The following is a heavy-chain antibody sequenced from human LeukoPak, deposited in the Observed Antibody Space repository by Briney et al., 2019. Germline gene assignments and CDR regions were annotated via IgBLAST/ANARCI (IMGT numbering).Heavy chain of an antibody. Sequence: SETLSLTCTVSGGSLSSGSYYWSWIRQPPGKGLEWIGYIYYSGSTNYNPSLKSRVTISVDTSKNQFSLKLSSVTAADTAVYYCARGGGYSGYESGYWGQGTLVTVSS. CDR3: ARGGGYSGYESGY. CDR2: IYYSGST. J-gene: IGHJ4*02. CDR1: GGSLSSGSYY. D-gene: IGHD5-12*01. V-gene: IGHV4-61*01.